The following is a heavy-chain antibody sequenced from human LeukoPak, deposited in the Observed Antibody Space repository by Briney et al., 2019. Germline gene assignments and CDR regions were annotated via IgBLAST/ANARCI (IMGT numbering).Heavy chain of an antibody. CDR2: IRYDGSNK. D-gene: IGHD5-24*01. Sequence: PGGSLRLSCAASGFTFSTYGMHWVRQAPGKGLEGVAFIRYDGSNKYYGDSVKGRFTISRDNSKNTLYLQMNSLRAEDTAVYYCARLATHGDYWGQGTLVTVSS. CDR3: ARLATHGDY. V-gene: IGHV3-30*02. J-gene: IGHJ4*02. CDR1: GFTFSTYG.